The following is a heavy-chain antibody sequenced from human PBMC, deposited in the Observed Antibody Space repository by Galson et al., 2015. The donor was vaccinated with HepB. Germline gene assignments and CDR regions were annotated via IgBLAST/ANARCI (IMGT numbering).Heavy chain of an antibody. D-gene: IGHD3-16*02. Sequence: QSGAEVKKPGASVKVSCEASGYTFSNFGISWVRQAPGQGLEWMGWISAYTGDTTYAQSFQGRVTLTTDTSANTAYMALSSLRSDDTAVYYCARVRVVYRDPSFLMDYWGQGTLVTVSS. CDR1: GYTFSNFG. CDR2: ISAYTGDT. J-gene: IGHJ4*02. CDR3: ARVRVVYRDPSFLMDY. V-gene: IGHV1-18*01.